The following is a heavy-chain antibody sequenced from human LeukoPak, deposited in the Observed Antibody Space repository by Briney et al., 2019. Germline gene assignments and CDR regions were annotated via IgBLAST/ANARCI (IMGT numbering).Heavy chain of an antibody. CDR3: ARLLTGGLNDY. D-gene: IGHD3-16*01. CDR2: MYYSGSA. CDR1: RGSISGHY. Sequence: SETLSLTCTVYRGSISGHYWSWIRQPPGKGLQWIGYMYYSGSANYNPSLKSRVSISVDTSKNQFSLKLSSVTATDTAVYYCARLLTGGLNDYWGQGTLVTVSS. V-gene: IGHV4-59*08. J-gene: IGHJ4*02.